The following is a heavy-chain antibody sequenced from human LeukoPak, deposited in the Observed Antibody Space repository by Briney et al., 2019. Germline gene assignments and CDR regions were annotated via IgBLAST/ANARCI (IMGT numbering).Heavy chain of an antibody. CDR3: ARSSVGELFYYYYMDV. CDR2: IYSGGST. J-gene: IGHJ6*03. D-gene: IGHD3-10*01. CDR1: GFTHSSNY. Sequence: GGSLRLSCAASGFTHSSNYMSWVRQAPGKGLEWVSVIYSGGSTYYAESVKGRFTIYRDNSQNKLYLQMNRLRAEDTAVYYCARSSVGELFYYYYMDVWGKGTTVTVSS. V-gene: IGHV3-53*01.